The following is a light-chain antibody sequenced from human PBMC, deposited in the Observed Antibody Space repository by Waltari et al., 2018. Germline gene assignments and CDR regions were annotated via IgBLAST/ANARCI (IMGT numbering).Light chain of an antibody. Sequence: EIVLTQSPGTLSLSPGARATLSCRASQSVGRYLAWYKQQHGQAPRLLIYDASTRATGIPDRFSGGGSGTDFSLTISRLEPEDVAVYYCQMYVRLPVTFGQGTKVEI. CDR1: QSVGRY. CDR3: QMYVRLPVT. J-gene: IGKJ1*01. V-gene: IGKV3-20*01. CDR2: DAS.